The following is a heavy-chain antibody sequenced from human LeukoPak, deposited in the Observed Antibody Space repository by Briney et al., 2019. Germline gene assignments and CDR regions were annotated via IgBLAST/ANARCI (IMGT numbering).Heavy chain of an antibody. D-gene: IGHD3-16*01. V-gene: IGHV4-4*07. J-gene: IGHJ4*02. Sequence: SEALSLTRTVSGASMNTYYYSWIRQPAGKGLEWIGRIFASGTTNYNPSLKSRIAMSVDTSKNQFFLNLTSVTAADTAMYYCVQDGPLRSDYWGQGTLVTVSS. CDR2: IFASGTT. CDR1: GASMNTYY. CDR3: VQDGPLRSDY.